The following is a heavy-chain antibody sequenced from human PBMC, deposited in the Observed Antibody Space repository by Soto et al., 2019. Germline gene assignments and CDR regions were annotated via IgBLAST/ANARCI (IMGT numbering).Heavy chain of an antibody. Sequence: HPGGSLRLSXAASGFTFSSYEMNWVRQAPGKGLEWVSYVSSSGSTIYYADSVKGRFTISRDNAKNSLYLQMNSLRAEDTAVYYCARGERFLEWLLHFDYWGQGTLVTVSS. J-gene: IGHJ4*02. CDR3: ARGERFLEWLLHFDY. D-gene: IGHD3-3*01. V-gene: IGHV3-48*03. CDR1: GFTFSSYE. CDR2: VSSSGSTI.